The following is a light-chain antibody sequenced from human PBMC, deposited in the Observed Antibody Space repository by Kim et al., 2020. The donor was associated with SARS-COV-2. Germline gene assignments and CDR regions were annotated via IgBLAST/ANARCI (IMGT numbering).Light chain of an antibody. V-gene: IGKV1-39*01. CDR3: QQSHTAPLLT. CDR2: AAS. CDR1: QNINSY. Sequence: DIQMTQSPSSLAASVGDRVTITCRASQNINSYLNWYQQKPGKAPKFLIYAASTLQSGVPSRFSGSGSGTDFTLTINSLQTEDFATYYCQQSHTAPLLTFGGGTKVDIK. J-gene: IGKJ4*01.